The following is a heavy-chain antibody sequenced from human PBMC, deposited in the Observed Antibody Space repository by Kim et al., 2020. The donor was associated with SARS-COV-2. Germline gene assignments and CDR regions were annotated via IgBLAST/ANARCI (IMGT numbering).Heavy chain of an antibody. CDR1: GFTFSSYE. Sequence: GGSLRLSCAASGFTFSSYEMNWVRQAPGKGPEWVAYITESGDAMYYAESVRGRFTVSRDNAKKSLYLQMNSLRAEDSAVYYCAREEIGCGGDCFFYWGLG. V-gene: IGHV3-48*03. D-gene: IGHD2-21*02. CDR2: ITESGDAM. J-gene: IGHJ4*01. CDR3: AREEIGCGGDCFFY.